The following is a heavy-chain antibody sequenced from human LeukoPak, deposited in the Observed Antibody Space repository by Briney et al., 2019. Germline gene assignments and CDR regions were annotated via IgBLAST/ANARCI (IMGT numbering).Heavy chain of an antibody. V-gene: IGHV4-61*05. Sequence: SETLSLTCTVSGGSISSSSYYCGWIRQPPGKGLEWIGYIYYSGSTSYNPSLKSRVTISVDTSKKQFSLKLSSVTAADTAFYYCARYIVSYPHDAFDIWGQGTMVTVSS. CDR2: IYYSGST. CDR3: ARYIVSYPHDAFDI. CDR1: GGSISSSSYY. J-gene: IGHJ3*02. D-gene: IGHD1-26*01.